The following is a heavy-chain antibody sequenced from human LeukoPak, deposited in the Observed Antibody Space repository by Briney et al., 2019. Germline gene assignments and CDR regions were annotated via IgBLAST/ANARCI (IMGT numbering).Heavy chain of an antibody. V-gene: IGHV3-48*01. D-gene: IGHD6-6*01. J-gene: IGHJ6*03. CDR2: ISSSSSTI. CDR1: GFTFSSYS. CDR3: ARDSAARHPYYYYYMDV. Sequence: TGGSLRLSCAASGFTFSSYSMNWVRQAPGKGLEWVSYISSSSSTIYYADSVKGRFTISRDNAKNSLYLQMNSLRAEDTAVYYCARDSAARHPYYYYYMDVWSKGTTVTVSS.